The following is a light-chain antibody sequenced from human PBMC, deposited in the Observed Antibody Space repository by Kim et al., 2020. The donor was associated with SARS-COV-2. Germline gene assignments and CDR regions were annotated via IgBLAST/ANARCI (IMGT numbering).Light chain of an antibody. Sequence: ASIGDRVTITCRASQDISSYLVWYQQKPGRAPKVLIYGTSALQSGTPSRFSGSGSQTDFTLTINRLQSEDFATYYCQQYHSYPLTFGGGTKVDIK. V-gene: IGKV1-8*01. CDR3: QQYHSYPLT. CDR2: GTS. J-gene: IGKJ4*01. CDR1: QDISSY.